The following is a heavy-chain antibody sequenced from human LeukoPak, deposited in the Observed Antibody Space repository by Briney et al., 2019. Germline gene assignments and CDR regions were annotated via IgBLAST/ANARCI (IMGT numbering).Heavy chain of an antibody. CDR1: GFTFDDYG. J-gene: IGHJ4*02. Sequence: GGSLRLSCAASGFTFDDYGMTWVRQTPGKGLEWVSTINWNGGSTAYADSVKGRFTISRDNAKNSLYLQMNSLRAEDAAVYYCAKEDCSGERCYSLHYWGQGTLVTVSS. CDR2: INWNGGST. V-gene: IGHV3-20*04. D-gene: IGHD2-15*01. CDR3: AKEDCSGERCYSLHY.